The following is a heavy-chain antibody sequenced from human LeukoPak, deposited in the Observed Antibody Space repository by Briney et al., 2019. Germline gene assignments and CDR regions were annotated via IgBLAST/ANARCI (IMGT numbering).Heavy chain of an antibody. CDR1: GGSISSYY. J-gene: IGHJ5*02. CDR2: IYYSGST. D-gene: IGHD6-6*01. Sequence: SETLSLTCTVSGGSISSYYWSWIRQPPGKGLEWIGYIYYSGSTNYNPSLKSRVTISVDTSKNQFSLKLSSVTAVDTAVYYCARAWIAARWNWFDPWGQGTLVTVSS. V-gene: IGHV4-59*12. CDR3: ARAWIAARWNWFDP.